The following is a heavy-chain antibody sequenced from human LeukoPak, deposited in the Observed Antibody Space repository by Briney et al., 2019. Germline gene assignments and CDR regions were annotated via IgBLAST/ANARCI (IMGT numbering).Heavy chain of an antibody. D-gene: IGHD2-2*01. V-gene: IGHV1-2*02. J-gene: IGHJ4*02. CDR1: GYTFIDYY. CDR2: INPNSGAT. Sequence: ASVKVSCKSSGYTFIDYYIHWVRQAPVQGLEWMGWINPNSGATKYAQKFQGRVSMTKDTSINTAYMDLTNLRSDDTAIFYCARVKKLMPEFEFWGQGTLVTVSS. CDR3: ARVKKLMPEFEF.